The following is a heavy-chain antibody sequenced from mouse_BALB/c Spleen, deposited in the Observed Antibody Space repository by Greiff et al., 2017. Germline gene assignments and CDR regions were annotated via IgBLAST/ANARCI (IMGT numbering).Heavy chain of an antibody. D-gene: IGHD3-3*01. V-gene: IGHV3-8*02. CDR2: ISYSGST. CDR1: GDSITSCY. Sequence: EVQLQQSGPSLVKPSQTLSLTCSVTGDSITSCYWNWIRKFPGNKLEYMGYISYSGSTYYNPSLKSRISITRDTSKNQYYLQLNSVTTEDTATYYGAREGRDIYAMDYWGQGTTVTVSS. CDR3: AREGRDIYAMDY. J-gene: IGHJ4*01.